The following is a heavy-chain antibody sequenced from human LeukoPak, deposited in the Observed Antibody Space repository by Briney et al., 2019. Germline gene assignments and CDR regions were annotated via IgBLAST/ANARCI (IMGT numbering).Heavy chain of an antibody. J-gene: IGHJ4*02. V-gene: IGHV4-31*03. CDR2: ISYSGST. CDR1: GGSISSGGYY. Sequence: SQTLSLTCTVSGGSISSGGYYWSWIRQHPGKGLEWIGYISYSGSTYYNSSLKSRVTISVDTSKSQFSLKLSSVTAADTAVYYCARVLFGVAIPYYFDSWGQGTLVTVSS. CDR3: ARVLFGVAIPYYFDS. D-gene: IGHD3-3*01.